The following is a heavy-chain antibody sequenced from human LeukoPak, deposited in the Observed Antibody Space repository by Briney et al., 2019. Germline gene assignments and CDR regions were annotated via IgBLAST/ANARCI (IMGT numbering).Heavy chain of an antibody. Sequence: SETLSLTCAVYGGSFSGYYWSWIRQPPGKGLEWIGYIYYSGSTYYNPSLKSRVTISVDTSKNQFSLKLSSVTAADTAVYYCARAGLGGFFDYWGQGTLVTVSS. D-gene: IGHD3-9*01. CDR3: ARAGLGGFFDY. CDR2: IYYSGST. J-gene: IGHJ4*02. V-gene: IGHV4-34*01. CDR1: GGSFSGYY.